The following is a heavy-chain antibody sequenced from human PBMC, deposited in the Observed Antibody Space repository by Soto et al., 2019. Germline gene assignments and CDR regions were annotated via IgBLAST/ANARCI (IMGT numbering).Heavy chain of an antibody. D-gene: IGHD3-22*01. CDR1: SGSISSSNW. Sequence: QVQLQESGPGLVKPSGTLSLTCAVSSGSISSSNWWSWVRQPPGKGLEWIGEIYHSGSTNYNPSRKSRVTRSVDKSKNQFSLKLSSVTAADTAVYYCARFYCDLDAFDIWGQGTMVTVSS. CDR3: ARFYCDLDAFDI. CDR2: IYHSGST. V-gene: IGHV4-4*02. J-gene: IGHJ3*02.